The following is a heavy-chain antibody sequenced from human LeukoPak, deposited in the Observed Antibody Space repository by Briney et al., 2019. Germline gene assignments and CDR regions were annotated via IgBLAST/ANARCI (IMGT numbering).Heavy chain of an antibody. CDR1: GLAFSSYG. Sequence: GGSLRLSCAASGLAFSSYGMHWVRQAPGKGLEWVAVISYDGSNKHYADSVKGRFTISRDNSKNTLYLQVNSLRAEDTAVYYCAKGGKWDVTPFDYWGQGTLVTVSS. D-gene: IGHD1-26*01. CDR2: ISYDGSNK. CDR3: AKGGKWDVTPFDY. J-gene: IGHJ4*02. V-gene: IGHV3-30*18.